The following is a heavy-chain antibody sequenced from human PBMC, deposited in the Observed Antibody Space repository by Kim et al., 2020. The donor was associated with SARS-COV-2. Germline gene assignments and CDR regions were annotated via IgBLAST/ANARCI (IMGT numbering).Heavy chain of an antibody. CDR3: ANEIAVAAPYFGY. V-gene: IGHV3-23*01. J-gene: IGHJ4*02. D-gene: IGHD6-19*01. Sequence: YETAGKGRFNIPREKSKNKLYLQMKSLSAEDTAVYYCANEIAVAAPYFGYWGQGTLVTVSS.